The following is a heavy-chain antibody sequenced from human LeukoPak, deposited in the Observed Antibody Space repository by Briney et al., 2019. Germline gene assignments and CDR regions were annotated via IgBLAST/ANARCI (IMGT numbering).Heavy chain of an antibody. CDR3: ARDRAAPTWFFDL. CDR1: GFTFSIYS. J-gene: IGHJ2*01. CDR2: ISADSNTI. V-gene: IGHV3-48*02. Sequence: PGGSLRLSCAASGFTFSIYSTNWVRQAPGEGLEWLSYISADSNTIYYADSVKGRFTISRDNAKTSLYLQMNTLRDEDTAVYYCARDRAAPTWFFDLWGRGTLVLVSS. D-gene: IGHD2-15*01.